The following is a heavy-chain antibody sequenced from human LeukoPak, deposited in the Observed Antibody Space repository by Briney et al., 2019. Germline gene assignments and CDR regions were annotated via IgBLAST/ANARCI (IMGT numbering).Heavy chain of an antibody. CDR2: IYYIGST. CDR1: GVSISIYY. Sequence: AETLSLTCSVSGVSISIYYWSWIRQAPGKGLEWIGFIYYIGSTKYNPSLRSRVTRPADTPKNHISLKLTSVRGADTAVYYCARDPGGDGSFDYWGQGTLVTVSS. CDR3: ARDPGGDGSFDY. J-gene: IGHJ4*02. V-gene: IGHV4-59*01. D-gene: IGHD3-16*01.